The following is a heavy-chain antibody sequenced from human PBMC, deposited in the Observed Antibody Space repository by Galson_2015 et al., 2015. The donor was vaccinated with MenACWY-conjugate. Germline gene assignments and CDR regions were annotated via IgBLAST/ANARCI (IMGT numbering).Heavy chain of an antibody. V-gene: IGHV3-7*03. CDR1: GFTFTDYW. Sequence: SLRLSCAASGFTFTDYWMSWLRQGPGKGLEWVANIKQDGGEKYYVDSVKGRFTISRDNAKNSLYLQMNSLRAEDTAVYYCARKGNGLDYWGQGTLVTVSS. D-gene: IGHD2-8*01. J-gene: IGHJ4*02. CDR2: IKQDGGEK. CDR3: ARKGNGLDY.